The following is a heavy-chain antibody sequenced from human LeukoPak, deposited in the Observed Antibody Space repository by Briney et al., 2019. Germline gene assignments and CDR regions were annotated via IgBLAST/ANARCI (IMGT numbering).Heavy chain of an antibody. CDR1: GFTFDDYA. J-gene: IGHJ4*02. CDR2: ISGSGGST. V-gene: IGHV3-23*01. Sequence: PGGSLRLSCAASGFTFDDYAMSWVRQAPGKGLEWVSAISGSGGSTYYANSVKGRFTISRDNSKNTLYLQMNSLRAEDTAVYYCAKFHDHIAAAGHLGYWGQGTLVTVSS. D-gene: IGHD6-13*01. CDR3: AKFHDHIAAAGHLGY.